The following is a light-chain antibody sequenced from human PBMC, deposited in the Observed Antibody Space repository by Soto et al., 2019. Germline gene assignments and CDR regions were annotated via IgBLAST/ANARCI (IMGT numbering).Light chain of an antibody. V-gene: IGKV3-15*01. J-gene: IGKJ1*01. Sequence: EIVLTQSPGTLSLSPGERATLSCRASQGVSSNLAWYQQKPGQAPGLLIYGAFNRATGLPDRFSGGGSGTQFIFTISSLQSEDFAFYYCQQYNDWPWTFGQGTKVDIK. CDR1: QGVSSN. CDR2: GAF. CDR3: QQYNDWPWT.